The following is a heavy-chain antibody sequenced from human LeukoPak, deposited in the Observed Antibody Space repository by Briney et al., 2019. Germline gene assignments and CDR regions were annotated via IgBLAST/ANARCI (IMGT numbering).Heavy chain of an antibody. CDR2: ISYDGSNK. J-gene: IGHJ4*02. D-gene: IGHD1-26*01. CDR3: AKDHSGSFYYLDY. V-gene: IGHV3-30-3*01. Sequence: GGSLRLSCAASGFTFSSHAMHWVRQAPGKGLEWVAVISYDGSNKYYADSVKGRFTISRDNSKNTLYLQMNSLTAEDTAMYYCAKDHSGSFYYLDYWGQGTLVTVSS. CDR1: GFTFSSHA.